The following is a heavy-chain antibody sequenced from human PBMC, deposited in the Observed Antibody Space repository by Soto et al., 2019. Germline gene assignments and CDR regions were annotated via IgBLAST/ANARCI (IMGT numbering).Heavy chain of an antibody. Sequence: GGSLRLSCAASGFTFSSYTMAWVRQAPGKGLEWVSSISGSGGSPSYADSVQGRFTISRDNPRNTLSLQMNSLRVEDTATYYSAKASGAGDFFSAPEYWGHGTLDPVSP. J-gene: IGHJ4*01. CDR1: GFTFSSYT. CDR3: AKASGAGDFFSAPEY. V-gene: IGHV3-23*01. D-gene: IGHD2-21*01. CDR2: ISGSGGSP.